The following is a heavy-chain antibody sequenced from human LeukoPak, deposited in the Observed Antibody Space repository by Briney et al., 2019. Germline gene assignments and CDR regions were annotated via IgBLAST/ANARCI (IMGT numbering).Heavy chain of an antibody. V-gene: IGHV1-18*01. CDR3: ARNYDILTGYSPFDY. CDR1: GGTFSSYA. J-gene: IGHJ4*02. D-gene: IGHD3-9*01. CDR2: ISAYNGNT. Sequence: GASVKVSCKASGGTFSSYAISWVRQAPGQGLEWMGWISAYNGNTNYAQKLQGRVTMTTDTSTSTAYMELRSLRSDDTAVYYCARNYDILTGYSPFDYWGQGTLVTVSS.